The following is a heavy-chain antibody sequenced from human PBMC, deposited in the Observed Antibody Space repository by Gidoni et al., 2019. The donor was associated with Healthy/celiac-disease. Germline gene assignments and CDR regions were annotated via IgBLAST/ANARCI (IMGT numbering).Heavy chain of an antibody. CDR3: ARSPGHYYDSSGYDLVT. CDR1: GGSVSSGSYY. D-gene: IGHD3-22*01. CDR2: IYYSGST. V-gene: IGHV4-61*01. J-gene: IGHJ5*02. Sequence: QVQLQESGPGLVKPSETLSLPCTVSGGSVSSGSYYWSWIRQPPGKGLEWIGYIYYSGSTNYNPSLKSRVTISVDTSKNQFSLKLSSVTAADTAVYYCARSPGHYYDSSGYDLVTWGQGTLVTVSS.